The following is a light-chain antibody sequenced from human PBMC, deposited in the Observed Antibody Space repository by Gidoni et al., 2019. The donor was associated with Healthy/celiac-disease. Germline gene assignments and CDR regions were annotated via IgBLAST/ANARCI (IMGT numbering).Light chain of an antibody. V-gene: IGKV3-20*01. Sequence: EIVLTQSPGTLSLSPGERATRSCRASQSVSSSYLAWYQHKPGQAPRLLIYGASSRATGIPDRFSGSGSGTDFTLTISRLEPEDFAVYYCQQYGSSPREFGQGTKVEIK. CDR2: GAS. CDR3: QQYGSSPRE. J-gene: IGKJ1*01. CDR1: QSVSSSY.